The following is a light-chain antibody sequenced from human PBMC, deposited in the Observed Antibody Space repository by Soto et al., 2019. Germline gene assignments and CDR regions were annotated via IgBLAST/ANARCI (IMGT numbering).Light chain of an antibody. CDR1: SSNIGRNY. CDR2: GNT. J-gene: IGLJ1*01. V-gene: IGLV1-47*01. CDR3: ASWDDDVSGHV. Sequence: QSVLTQPPSVSGTPGQTVTISCSGSSSNIGRNYVFWYQQFPGTAPKLLIFGNTQRPSGVPDRFSASKSDTSASLAISGLRSEDEANYYCASWDDDVSGHVFGPGTKVTVL.